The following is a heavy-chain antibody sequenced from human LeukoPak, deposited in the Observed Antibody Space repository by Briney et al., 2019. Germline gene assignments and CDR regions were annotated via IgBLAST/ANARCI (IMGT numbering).Heavy chain of an antibody. J-gene: IGHJ4*02. CDR2: IYTSGST. D-gene: IGHD4-17*01. CDR3: ARMGNPATVTADY. V-gene: IGHV4-61*02. CDR1: GGSISSGSYY. Sequence: SSQTLSLTCTVSGGSISSGSYYWSWIRQPAGKGLEWIGRIYTSGSTIYNPSLKSRVTISVATSKNQFSLKLNSVTAADTAVYYCARMGNPATVTADYWGQGTLVTVSS.